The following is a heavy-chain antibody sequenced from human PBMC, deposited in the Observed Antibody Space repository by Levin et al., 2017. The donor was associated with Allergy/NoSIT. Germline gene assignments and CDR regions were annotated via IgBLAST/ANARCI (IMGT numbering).Heavy chain of an antibody. D-gene: IGHD6-19*01. Sequence: PSETLSLTCTVSGGSISSYYWSWIRQPAGKGLEWIGRIYTSGSTNYNPSLKSRVTMSVDTSKNQFSLKLSSVTAADTAVYYCARGGDSSGWYGASFDPWGQGTLVTVSS. CDR2: IYTSGST. CDR1: GGSISSYY. V-gene: IGHV4-4*07. CDR3: ARGGDSSGWYGASFDP. J-gene: IGHJ5*02.